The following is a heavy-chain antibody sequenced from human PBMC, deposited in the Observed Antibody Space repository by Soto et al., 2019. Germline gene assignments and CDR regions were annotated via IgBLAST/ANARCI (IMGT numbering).Heavy chain of an antibody. D-gene: IGHD4-4*01. J-gene: IGHJ4*02. Sequence: SVKVSCKASGGTFSSYAISWVRQAPGQGLEWMGGIIPIFGTANYAQKFQGRVTITADKSTSTAYMELSSLRSEDTAVYYCARNTVTTFRAYDYWGQGTLVTVSS. CDR2: IIPIFGTA. CDR3: ARNTVTTFRAYDY. V-gene: IGHV1-69*06. CDR1: GGTFSSYA.